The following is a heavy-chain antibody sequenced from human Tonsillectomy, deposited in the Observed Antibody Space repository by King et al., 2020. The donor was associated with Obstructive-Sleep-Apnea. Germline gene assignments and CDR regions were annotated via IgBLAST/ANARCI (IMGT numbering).Heavy chain of an antibody. V-gene: IGHV4-31*03. CDR3: ARHYGSETYYFDY. J-gene: IGHJ4*02. CDR1: GGSISSGGYY. CDR2: IYYSGST. Sequence: QLQESGPGLVKPSQTLSLTCTVSGGSISSGGYYWSWIRQHPGKGLEWIGYIYYSGSTYYNPSLKSRVTISVDTSKNQFSLKLSSVTAADTAVYYCARHYGSETYYFDYWGQGTLVTVSS. D-gene: IGHD3-10*01.